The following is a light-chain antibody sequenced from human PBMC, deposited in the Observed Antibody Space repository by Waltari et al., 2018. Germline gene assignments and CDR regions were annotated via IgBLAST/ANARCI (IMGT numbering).Light chain of an antibody. CDR2: GNI. J-gene: IGLJ3*02. V-gene: IGLV1-40*01. Sequence: QSVLTQPPSVSGAPGQRVTISCAGSSSNIGAGYDVHWYQQLPGTAPKLLIYGNINRPSGVPDRFSGSRSDTSASLAITGLQAEDEADYYCQSYDSSLSGWVFGGGTKLTAL. CDR3: QSYDSSLSGWV. CDR1: SSNIGAGYD.